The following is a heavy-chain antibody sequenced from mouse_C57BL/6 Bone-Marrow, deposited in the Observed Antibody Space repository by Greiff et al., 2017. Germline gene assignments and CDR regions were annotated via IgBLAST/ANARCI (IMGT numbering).Heavy chain of an antibody. Sequence: QVQLQQPGAELVKPGASVKMSCKASGYTFTSYWITWVKPRPGQGLEWSGDIYPGSGSTNYNEKFKSKATLTVDTSSSTAYMQPRRLTSEDSAVYYCARSVWAWFAYWGQGTLVTVSA. J-gene: IGHJ3*01. CDR2: IYPGSGST. CDR1: GYTFTSYW. V-gene: IGHV1-55*01. CDR3: ARSVWAWFAY.